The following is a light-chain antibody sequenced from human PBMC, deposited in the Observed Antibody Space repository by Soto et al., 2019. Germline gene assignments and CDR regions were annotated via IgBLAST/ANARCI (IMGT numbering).Light chain of an antibody. CDR3: QQYGISPTT. J-gene: IGKJ1*01. V-gene: IGKV3-20*01. CDR2: GAS. Sequence: EIVLTQSPGTLSLSPGERATLSCRAIQSVTSNYIAWYQQKPGQAPRLLIFGASIRATAIPDRFSGSGSGTDFTLTISRLEPEDFAVYHCQQYGISPTTFGQGTKVEIK. CDR1: QSVTSNY.